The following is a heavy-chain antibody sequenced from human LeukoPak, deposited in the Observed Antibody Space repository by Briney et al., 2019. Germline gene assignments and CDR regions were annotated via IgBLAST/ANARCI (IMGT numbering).Heavy chain of an antibody. CDR1: GGTFSSYT. CDR3: ARDRVSGNPYSFDY. J-gene: IGHJ4*02. D-gene: IGHD1-26*01. Sequence: SVEVSCKASGGTFSSYTISWVRQAPGQGLEWRGRIIPILGIANYAQKFQGRVTITADKSTSTAYMELSSLRSEDTAVYYCARDRVSGNPYSFDYWGQGTLVTVSS. V-gene: IGHV1-69*04. CDR2: IIPILGIA.